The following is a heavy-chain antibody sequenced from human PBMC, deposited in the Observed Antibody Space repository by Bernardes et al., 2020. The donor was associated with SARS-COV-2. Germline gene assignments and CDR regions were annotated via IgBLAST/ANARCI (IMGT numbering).Heavy chain of an antibody. D-gene: IGHD2-2*01. CDR1: GGSISSYY. V-gene: IGHV4-59*01. J-gene: IGHJ3*02. CDR3: ARPRCSSTSCPSAFDI. CDR2: IYYSGST. Sequence: SETLSLTCTVSGGSISSYYWSWIRQPPGKGLEWIGYIYYSGSTNYNPSLKSRVTISVDTSKNQFSLKLSSVTAADTAVYYCARPRCSSTSCPSAFDIWGQGTMVTVSS.